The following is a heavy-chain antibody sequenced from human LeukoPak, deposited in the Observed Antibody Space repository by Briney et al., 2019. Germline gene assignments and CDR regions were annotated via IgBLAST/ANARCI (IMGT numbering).Heavy chain of an antibody. CDR2: VYYTGGT. CDR1: GGPISTYC. D-gene: IGHD5-12*01. V-gene: IGHV4-59*01. CDR3: ARGGYSGYDHFDY. J-gene: IGHJ4*02. Sequence: SETLSLTCTVFGGPISTYCWSWIRQSPGKGLEWIGYVYYTGGTNYNPSLKSRVTISVDTSKNQFSLKLSTVTAADTAVYYCARGGYSGYDHFDYWGQGALVTVSS.